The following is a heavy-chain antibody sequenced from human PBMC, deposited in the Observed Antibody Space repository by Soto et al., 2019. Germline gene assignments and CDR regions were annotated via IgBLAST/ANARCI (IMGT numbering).Heavy chain of an antibody. Sequence: ASLKVSCKASGDRFARYVITWLRQAPAQGLEWMGWISVNSGNTNYAQNFQGRVTMTTDTSTTTVFMELRSLRSDDTAVYYCAGGIRLPQAFHYSGQATLVT. J-gene: IGHJ4*02. D-gene: IGHD5-12*01. V-gene: IGHV1-18*04. CDR3: AGGIRLPQAFHY. CDR1: GDRFARYV. CDR2: ISVNSGNT.